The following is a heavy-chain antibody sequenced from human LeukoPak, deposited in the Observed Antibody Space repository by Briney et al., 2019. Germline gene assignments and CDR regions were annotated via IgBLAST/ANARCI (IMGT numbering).Heavy chain of an antibody. D-gene: IGHD3-10*01. CDR2: ISSSGSTI. Sequence: GGSLRLSCAASGFTFSDYYMSWIRQTPGKGLEWVSYISSSGSTIYYADSVKGRFTISRDNAKNSLYLQMSSLRAEDTAVYYCARPFPPGRANYYYYMDVWGKGTTVTISS. CDR1: GFTFSDYY. CDR3: ARPFPPGRANYYYYMDV. V-gene: IGHV3-11*01. J-gene: IGHJ6*03.